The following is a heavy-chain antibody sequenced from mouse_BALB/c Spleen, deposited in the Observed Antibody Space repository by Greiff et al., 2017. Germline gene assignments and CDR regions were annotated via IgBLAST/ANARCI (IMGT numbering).Heavy chain of an antibody. Sequence: EVKLVESGPELVKPGASVKISCKASGYSFTGYFMNWVMQSHGKSLEWIGRINPYNGDTFYNQKFKGKATLTVDKSSSTAHMELRSLASEDSAVYYCARNYGNYWYFDVWGAGTTVTVSS. CDR1: GYSFTGYF. V-gene: IGHV1-20*02. D-gene: IGHD2-1*01. CDR3: ARNYGNYWYFDV. CDR2: INPYNGDT. J-gene: IGHJ1*01.